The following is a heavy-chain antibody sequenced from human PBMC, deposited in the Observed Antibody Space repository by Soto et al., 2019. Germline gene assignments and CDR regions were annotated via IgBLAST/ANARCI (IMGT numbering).Heavy chain of an antibody. Sequence: EVQLVESGGGLVKPGGSLRLSCAASGFSFSSYSMDWVRQAPGKGLEWVSSINSISNYIYYADSVKGRFTISRDNAKNSLYLQMNSLRGDDTALYYCARAYGDYYYIDYWGQGTPVTVSS. D-gene: IGHD4-17*01. CDR3: ARAYGDYYYIDY. CDR1: GFSFSSYS. V-gene: IGHV3-21*01. CDR2: INSISNYI. J-gene: IGHJ4*02.